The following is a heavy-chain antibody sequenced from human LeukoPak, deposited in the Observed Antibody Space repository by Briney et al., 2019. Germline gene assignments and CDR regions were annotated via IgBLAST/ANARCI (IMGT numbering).Heavy chain of an antibody. CDR1: GFTFDDYA. D-gene: IGHD5-12*01. J-gene: IGHJ4*02. CDR2: ITSSSSFT. CDR3: ARGMMGGYDLDFAY. Sequence: GGSLRLSCAASGFTFDDYAMHWVRQAPGKGLEWISYITSSSSFTTYTDSVRGRFTVSRDNAKNLLYLQMNSLRAEDTAVYYCARGMMGGYDLDFAYWGQGTLVTASS. V-gene: IGHV3-11*05.